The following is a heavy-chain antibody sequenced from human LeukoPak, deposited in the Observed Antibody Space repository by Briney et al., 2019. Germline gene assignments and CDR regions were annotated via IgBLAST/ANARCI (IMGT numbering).Heavy chain of an antibody. Sequence: PGGSLRLSCAASGFTFSNSAMSWVRQAPGKGLVWVSRIDEDGKTIDYADSVKGRFTISRDNAKDTLYLQMSSLRDEDTAVYYCVSDLCGGDDQWGRGTLVTVSS. V-gene: IGHV3-74*01. CDR1: GFTFSNSA. J-gene: IGHJ5*02. CDR3: VSDLCGGDDQ. D-gene: IGHD3-3*01. CDR2: IDEDGKTI.